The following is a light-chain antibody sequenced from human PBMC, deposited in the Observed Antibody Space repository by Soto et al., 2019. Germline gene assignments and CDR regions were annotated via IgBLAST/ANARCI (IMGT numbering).Light chain of an antibody. J-gene: IGKJ3*01. CDR1: QSVSSNY. Sequence: EIVLTQSPGTLSLSPGERATLSCRASQSVSSNYLAWYQQKPGQAPRLLISAASSRATGIPYRFSGSGSGTDFTLALSGLEPEDFAVYYCQQYGSSPFAFGPGTQVDIK. V-gene: IGKV3-20*01. CDR2: AAS. CDR3: QQYGSSPFA.